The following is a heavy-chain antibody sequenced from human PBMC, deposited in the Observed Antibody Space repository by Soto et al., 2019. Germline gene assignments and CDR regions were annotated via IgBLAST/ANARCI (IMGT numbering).Heavy chain of an antibody. J-gene: IGHJ4*02. D-gene: IGHD4-4*01. CDR3: ARGMTTVTTLDY. V-gene: IGHV4-30-2*01. Sequence: QLQLQESGSGLVKPSQTLSLTCAVSGGSISSGGYSWSWIRQPPGKGLEWIGYIYHSGSTYYNPSLKRRITISIDRSKTQLSLKLSSVTAADTAVYYCARGMTTVTTLDYWGQGTLVTVSS. CDR1: GGSISSGGYS. CDR2: IYHSGST.